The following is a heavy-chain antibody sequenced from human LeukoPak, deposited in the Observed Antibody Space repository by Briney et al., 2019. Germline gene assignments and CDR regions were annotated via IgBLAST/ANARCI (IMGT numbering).Heavy chain of an antibody. CDR2: LYSGGST. D-gene: IGHD3-22*01. Sequence: GGSLRLSCEASGFTVSSNYMSWVRQAPGKGLESVSVLYSGGSTYYADSVKGRFTISRDNSKITLYLQMNSLRAEDTAVYYCARARPYYYDSSGYSETYAFDIWGQGTMVTVSS. J-gene: IGHJ3*02. CDR3: ARARPYYYDSSGYSETYAFDI. CDR1: GFTVSSNY. V-gene: IGHV3-66*02.